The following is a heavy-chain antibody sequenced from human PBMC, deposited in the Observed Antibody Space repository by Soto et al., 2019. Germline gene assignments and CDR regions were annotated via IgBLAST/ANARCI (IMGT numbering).Heavy chain of an antibody. CDR3: ARATLNGRYYYYYGMDV. J-gene: IGHJ6*02. CDR2: IIPIFGTA. V-gene: IGHV1-69*06. Sequence: ASVKVSCKASGGTFSSYAISWVRQAPGQGLEWMGGIIPIFGTANYAQKFQGRVTITADKSTSTAYMELSSLRSEDTAVYYCARATLNGRYYYYYGMDVWGQGTTVTVSS. D-gene: IGHD2-8*01. CDR1: GGTFSSYA.